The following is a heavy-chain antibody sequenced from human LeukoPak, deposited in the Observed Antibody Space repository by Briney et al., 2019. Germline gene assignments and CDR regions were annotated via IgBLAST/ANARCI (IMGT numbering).Heavy chain of an antibody. CDR2: IYYSGST. V-gene: IGHV4-59*01. CDR1: GGSISSNY. D-gene: IGHD2-15*01. CDR3: AREECSGGVNCGPFDY. J-gene: IGHJ4*02. Sequence: SETLSLTCTVSGGSISSNYWSWIRQPPGKGLEWIGYIYYSGSTNYNPSLKSRVTISIDTSKNQFSLKLSSVTAADTAVYYCAREECSGGVNCGPFDYWGQGTLVTVSS.